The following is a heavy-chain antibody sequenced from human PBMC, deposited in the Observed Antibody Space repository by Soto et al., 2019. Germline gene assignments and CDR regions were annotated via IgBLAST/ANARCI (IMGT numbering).Heavy chain of an antibody. V-gene: IGHV1-18*01. CDR1: GYTFTSYG. CDR2: ISAYNGNT. CDR3: ARDVSSGGYGWFDP. D-gene: IGHD6-19*01. Sequence: ASVKVSCKASGYTFTSYGISWVLQAPGQGLEWMGWISAYNGNTNYAQKLQGRVTMTTDTSTSTAYMELRSLRSDDTAVYYCARDVSSGGYGWFDPWGQGTLVTVSS. J-gene: IGHJ5*02.